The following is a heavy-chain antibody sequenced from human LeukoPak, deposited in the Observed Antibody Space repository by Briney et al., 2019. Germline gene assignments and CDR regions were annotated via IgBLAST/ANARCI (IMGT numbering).Heavy chain of an antibody. D-gene: IGHD3-22*01. V-gene: IGHV3-23*01. CDR1: GFTFSSYA. CDR3: ANGQVVITTYFDY. CDR2: ISGSGGST. J-gene: IGHJ4*02. Sequence: GGSLRLSCAASGFTFSSYAMSWVRQAPGKGLEWVSAISGSGGSTYYADSVKGRFTISRDNSKNTLYLQMNSLRAEDTAVYYCANGQVVITTYFDYWGQGTLVTVSS.